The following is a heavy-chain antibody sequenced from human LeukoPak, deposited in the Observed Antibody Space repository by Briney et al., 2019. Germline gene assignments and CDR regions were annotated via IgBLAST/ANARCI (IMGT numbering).Heavy chain of an antibody. CDR1: GYTFINYG. V-gene: IGHV1-18*01. CDR2: ISSYNGNT. CDR3: ARDGSSSSLNWFDP. D-gene: IGHD6-6*01. Sequence: ASVKVSCKASGYTFINYGITWVRQAPGQGLEWMGWISSYNGNTNYAQKFQGRVTMTRDTSISTAYMELSRLRSDDTAVYYCARDGSSSSLNWFDPWGQGTLVTVSS. J-gene: IGHJ5*02.